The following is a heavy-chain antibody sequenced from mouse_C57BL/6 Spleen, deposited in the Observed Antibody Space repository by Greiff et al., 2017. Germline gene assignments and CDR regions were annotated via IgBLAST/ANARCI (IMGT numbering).Heavy chain of an antibody. J-gene: IGHJ1*03. V-gene: IGHV1-7*01. D-gene: IGHD1-1*01. CDR2: INPSSGYT. CDR1: GYTFTRYW. Sequence: VQLQESGAELAKPGASVTLSCKASGYTFTRYWMHWVKQRPGQGLEWIGYINPSSGYTNYNQKFKGKATLTVDTSSSTAYMQLSSLTSEDAAVYYCARPITTAWYCDVWGTGTTVTVSS. CDR3: ARPITTAWYCDV.